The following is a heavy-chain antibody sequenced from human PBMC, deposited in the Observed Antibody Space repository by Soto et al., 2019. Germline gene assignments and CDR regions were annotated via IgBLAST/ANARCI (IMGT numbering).Heavy chain of an antibody. D-gene: IGHD6-13*01. V-gene: IGHV4-39*01. CDR1: GGSISSSSYY. CDR3: ARQRIAAAQDAFDI. J-gene: IGHJ3*02. CDR2: IYYSGST. Sequence: PSETLSLTCTVSGGSISSSSYYWGWIRQPPGEGLEWIGSIYYSGSTYYNPSLKSRVTISVDTSKNQFSLKLSSVTAADTAVYYCARQRIAAAQDAFDIWGEGTMVTVSS.